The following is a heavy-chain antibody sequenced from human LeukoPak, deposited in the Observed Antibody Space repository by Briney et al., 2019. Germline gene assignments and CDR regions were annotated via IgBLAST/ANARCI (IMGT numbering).Heavy chain of an antibody. CDR2: ISGSGGST. CDR3: AKDPYSGSYYGRGYFDY. CDR1: GFTFSSYG. Sequence: PGGSLRLSCAASGFTFSSYGMHWVRQAPGKGLEWVSAISGSGGSTYYADSVKGRFTISRDNSKNTLYLQMNSLRAEDTAVYYCAKDPYSGSYYGRGYFDYWGQGTLVAVSS. V-gene: IGHV3-23*01. D-gene: IGHD1-26*01. J-gene: IGHJ4*02.